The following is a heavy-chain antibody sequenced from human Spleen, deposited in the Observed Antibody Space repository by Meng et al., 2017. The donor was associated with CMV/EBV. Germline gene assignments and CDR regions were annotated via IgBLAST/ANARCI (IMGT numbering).Heavy chain of an antibody. CDR2: MNPNSGNT. CDR1: GYTFTSYD. V-gene: IGHV1-8*01. D-gene: IGHD2-2*01. Sequence: ASVKVSCKASGYTFTSYDINWVRQATGQGLEWMGWMNPNSGNTGYAQKFQGRVTMTRNTSISTAYMELSSLRSEDTAVYYCARGHCSSTSCYLTSYYYYGMDVWGQGTTVTVS. J-gene: IGHJ6*02. CDR3: ARGHCSSTSCYLTSYYYYGMDV.